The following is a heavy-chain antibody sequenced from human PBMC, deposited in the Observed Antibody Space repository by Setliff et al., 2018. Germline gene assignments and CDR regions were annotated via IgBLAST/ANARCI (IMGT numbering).Heavy chain of an antibody. V-gene: IGHV3-7*03. CDR2: INQDGGVK. D-gene: IGHD1-26*01. CDR1: GFTFSGHW. Sequence: GGSLRLSCGASGFTFSGHWMAWVRQAPGKGLEWVANINQDGGVKHYADFVKGRFTISRDNARTSMYMQMNSLRGDDTAVYYCARWVGSSSSGYYYMDVWGKGTTVTVSS. J-gene: IGHJ6*03. CDR3: ARWVGSSSSGYYYMDV.